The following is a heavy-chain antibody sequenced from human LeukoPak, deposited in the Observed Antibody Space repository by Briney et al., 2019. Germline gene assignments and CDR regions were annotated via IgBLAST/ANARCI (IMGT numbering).Heavy chain of an antibody. CDR1: GGTFSSYA. Sequence: GASVKVSCKASGGTFSSYAISWVRQAPGQGLEWMGGIIPIFGTANYAQKFQGRVTSTADKSTSTAYMELSSLRSEDTAVYYCARAHPWAGSGYFDYWGQGTLVTVSS. CDR2: IIPIFGTA. D-gene: IGHD3-22*01. CDR3: ARAHPWAGSGYFDY. V-gene: IGHV1-69*06. J-gene: IGHJ4*02.